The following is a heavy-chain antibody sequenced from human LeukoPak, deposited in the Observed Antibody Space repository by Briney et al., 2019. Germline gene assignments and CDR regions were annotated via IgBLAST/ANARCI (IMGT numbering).Heavy chain of an antibody. CDR1: TYTFTDCY. CDR3: ARERRIQFDY. Sequence: GASVKVSCKASTYTFTDCYIHWVRQAPGQGLEWMGWINPNSGGTNYAQSFQGRVTMTRDTSISTVYMELSRLRSDDTAVYYCARERRIQFDYWGRGTLVTVSS. CDR2: INPNSGGT. V-gene: IGHV1-2*02. D-gene: IGHD5-18*01. J-gene: IGHJ4*02.